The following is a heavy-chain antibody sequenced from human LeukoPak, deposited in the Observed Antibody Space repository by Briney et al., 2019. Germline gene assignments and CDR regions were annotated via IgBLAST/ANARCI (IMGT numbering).Heavy chain of an antibody. CDR2: SDYNGGT. CDR1: GGSISSYY. CDR3: ARVGSYAFDI. J-gene: IGHJ3*02. V-gene: IGHV4-59*01. Sequence: PSETLSLTCTVSGGSISSYYWSWIRQPPGKGLEWIGYSDYNGGTLYNPSLKSRVTISVDTSKNQFSLKLTSVTAADTAVYYCARVGSYAFDIWGQGTMVTVSS.